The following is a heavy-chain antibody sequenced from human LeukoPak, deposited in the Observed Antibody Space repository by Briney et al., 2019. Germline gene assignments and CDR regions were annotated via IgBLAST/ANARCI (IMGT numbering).Heavy chain of an antibody. Sequence: GGSLRLSCAASGFSFSTYSMNWVRQAPGKGLEWVSYISGSSSTIYYADSVKGRFTISRDNAKNSLYLQMNSLRAEDTAVYYCARSPRYYYYYMDVWGKGTTVTVSS. CDR1: GFSFSTYS. CDR3: ARSPRYYYYYMDV. CDR2: ISGSSSTI. D-gene: IGHD1-14*01. J-gene: IGHJ6*03. V-gene: IGHV3-48*01.